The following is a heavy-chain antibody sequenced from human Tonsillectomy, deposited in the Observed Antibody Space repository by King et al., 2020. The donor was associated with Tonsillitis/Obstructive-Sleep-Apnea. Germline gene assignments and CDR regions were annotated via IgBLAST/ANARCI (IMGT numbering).Heavy chain of an antibody. CDR1: GFTFDDYA. Sequence: VQLVESGGGLVQPGRSLRLSCAASGFTFDDYAMYWVRQAPGKGLEWVSGISWNSGRKIYADSVKGRFTISRDNAKKSLYLQMNSLRAEDTALYYCAKDLIIAESGTPGDGFYIWGQGTMATVSS. D-gene: IGHD1-14*01. CDR2: ISWNSGRK. V-gene: IGHV3-9*01. J-gene: IGHJ3*02. CDR3: AKDLIIAESGTPGDGFYI.